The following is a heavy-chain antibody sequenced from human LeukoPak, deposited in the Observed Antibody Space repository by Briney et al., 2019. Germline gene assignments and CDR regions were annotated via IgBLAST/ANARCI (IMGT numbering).Heavy chain of an antibody. J-gene: IGHJ4*02. CDR1: GFTFSSYE. Sequence: GGSLRLSCAASGFTFSSYEMNWVCQAPGKGLEWVSYISESGSSVYYADSVRGRFTISRDNAKSSLYLQMNSLRAEDTAVYYCARDSAAAGNWGQGTLVTVSS. CDR3: ARDSAAAGN. D-gene: IGHD6-13*01. V-gene: IGHV3-48*03. CDR2: ISESGSSV.